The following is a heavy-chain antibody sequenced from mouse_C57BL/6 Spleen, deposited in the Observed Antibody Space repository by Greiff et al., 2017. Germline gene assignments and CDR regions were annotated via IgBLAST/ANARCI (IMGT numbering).Heavy chain of an antibody. V-gene: IGHV5-9-1*02. J-gene: IGHJ4*01. CDR3: TRDGGTVVATNAMDY. D-gene: IGHD1-1*01. CDR2: ISSGGDYI. CDR1: GFTFSSYA. Sequence: EVQVVESGEGLVKPGGSLKLSCAASGFTFSSYAMSWVRQTPEKRLEWVAYISSGGDYIYYADTVKGRFTISRDNARNTLYLQMSSLKSEDTAMYYCTRDGGTVVATNAMDYWGQGTSVTVSS.